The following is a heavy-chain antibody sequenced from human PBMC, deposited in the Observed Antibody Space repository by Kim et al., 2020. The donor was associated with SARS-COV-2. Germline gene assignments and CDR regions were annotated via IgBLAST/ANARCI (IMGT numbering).Heavy chain of an antibody. CDR3: ASGSTVDI. Sequence: SNKYYADAVKDRFTISRDNSKNTLYLQMNSRRAEDAAVYYCASGSTVDIWGQGTMVTVSS. D-gene: IGHD4-17*01. CDR2: SNK. V-gene: IGHV3-30*01. J-gene: IGHJ3*02.